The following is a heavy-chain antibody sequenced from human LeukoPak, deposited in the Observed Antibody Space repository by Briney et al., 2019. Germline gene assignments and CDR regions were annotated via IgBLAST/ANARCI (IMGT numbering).Heavy chain of an antibody. Sequence: GGSLRLSCAASGFTFADYAMHWVRQAPGKGLEWVGGISWNGGSIGYADSVKGRFTISRDNAKNSLYLQMISLRAEDTALYYCATDSSTEERADYFQPWGQGTLVTVSS. CDR3: ATDSSTEERADYFQP. CDR2: ISWNGGSI. V-gene: IGHV3-9*01. J-gene: IGHJ1*01. D-gene: IGHD2-2*01. CDR1: GFTFADYA.